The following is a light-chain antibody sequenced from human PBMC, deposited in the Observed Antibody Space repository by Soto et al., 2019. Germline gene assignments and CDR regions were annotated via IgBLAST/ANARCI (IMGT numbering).Light chain of an antibody. CDR3: LHYHSYPRT. J-gene: IGKJ1*01. V-gene: IGKV1-17*03. CDR1: QDIRDY. Sequence: DIQMTQFPSAMSASVGDRVTITCRASQDIRDYLARFQHKPGNVPKRLIYASTLQSGVPSRFSGSGSGTEFTLTITGLQPEDFATYYCLHYHSYPRTFGRGTKVEIK. CDR2: AS.